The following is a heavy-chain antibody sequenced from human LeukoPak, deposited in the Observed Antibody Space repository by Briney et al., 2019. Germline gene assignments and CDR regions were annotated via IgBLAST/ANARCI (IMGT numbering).Heavy chain of an antibody. J-gene: IGHJ4*02. V-gene: IGHV1-2*02. CDR1: GYSFTGYY. D-gene: IGHD4-17*01. CDR2: INPYSGDT. Sequence: ASVKVSCKASGYSFTGYYIHWVRQAPGQGLEWMGWINPYSGDTDSAQKFQGGVAVTRDTSITTAYMDLSRLTSDDTAVYYCARANGGGAYYPFDYWGQGALVTVSS. CDR3: ARANGGGAYYPFDY.